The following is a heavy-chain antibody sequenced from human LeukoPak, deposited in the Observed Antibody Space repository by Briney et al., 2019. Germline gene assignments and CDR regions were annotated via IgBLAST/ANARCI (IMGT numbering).Heavy chain of an antibody. CDR2: IYSSGST. V-gene: IGHV4-59*01. J-gene: IGHJ4*02. CDR1: GGSISGNF. CDR3: AKVITIFGVDMYYFDY. D-gene: IGHD3-3*01. Sequence: PSETLSLTCTVSGGSISGNFWSWIRQPPGKGLEWIGYIYSSGSTSYNPSLKSRVTISLDTSKHQFSLKLTSVTAADTAVYYCAKVITIFGVDMYYFDYWGQGTLVTVSS.